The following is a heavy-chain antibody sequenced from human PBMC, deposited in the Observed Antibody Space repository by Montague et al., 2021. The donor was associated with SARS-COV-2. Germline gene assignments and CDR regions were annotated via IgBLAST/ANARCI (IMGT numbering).Heavy chain of an antibody. CDR3: ARLGDGVVPSPILGAGPYHSYYYMDV. J-gene: IGHJ6*03. Sequence: SETLSLTCAVHGGSFSTYSWNWIRQPPGKGLEWIGEIHHGGSTNYNPSLKSRVTISADTSKNQFSLKLTSVAAADTAVYYCARLGDGVVPSPILGAGPYHSYYYMDVWGKGTTVTVSS. CDR1: GGSFSTYS. D-gene: IGHD2-2*02. V-gene: IGHV4-34*01. CDR2: IHHGGST.